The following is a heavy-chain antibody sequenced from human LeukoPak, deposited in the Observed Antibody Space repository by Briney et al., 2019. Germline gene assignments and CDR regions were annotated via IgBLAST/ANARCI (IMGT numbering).Heavy chain of an antibody. V-gene: IGHV4-31*03. CDR3: AKGGKWDVTPFDY. CDR2: IYHSGST. D-gene: IGHD1-26*01. J-gene: IGHJ4*02. Sequence: SETLSLTCSVSGGAIHSGRHYWSWIRQHPGKGLEWIGFIYHSGSTYYNPSLRSRLTMSIDASKNQFSLKLSSVTAADTAIYYCAKGGKWDVTPFDYWGQGTLVTVSS. CDR1: GGAIHSGRHY.